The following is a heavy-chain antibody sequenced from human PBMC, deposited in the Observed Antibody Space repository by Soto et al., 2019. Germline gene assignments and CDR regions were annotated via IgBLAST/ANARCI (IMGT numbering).Heavy chain of an antibody. J-gene: IGHJ6*02. CDR2: VYTSETT. V-gene: IGHV4-4*07. D-gene: IGHD6-13*01. CDR1: GGSMSGYY. CDR3: AGNIAAAGRRYYGMDV. Sequence: QVQLQESGPGLVKPSETLSLTCTVSGGSMSGYYWSWIRQSAGKGLEWIGRVYTSETTYYNPSLKSRVTMSPDTSKNQFSLYLYSLTAADTAVYYCAGNIAAAGRRYYGMDVWGQGTTVTVSS.